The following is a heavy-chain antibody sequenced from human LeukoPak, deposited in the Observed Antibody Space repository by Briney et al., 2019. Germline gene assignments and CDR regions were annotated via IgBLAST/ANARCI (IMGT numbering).Heavy chain of an antibody. V-gene: IGHV4-30-2*01. D-gene: IGHD3-16*01. Sequence: PSETLSLTCAVSGGSISSGGYSWSWIRQPPGKGLEWIGEINHSGSTNYNPSLKSRVTISVDTSKNQFSLKLSSVTAADTAVYYCALFARRGMGYYYMDVWGKGTTVTISS. CDR2: INHSGST. CDR1: GGSISSGGYS. J-gene: IGHJ6*03. CDR3: ALFARRGMGYYYMDV.